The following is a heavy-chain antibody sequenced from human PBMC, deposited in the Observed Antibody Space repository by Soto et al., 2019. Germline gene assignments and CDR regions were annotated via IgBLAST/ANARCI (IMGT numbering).Heavy chain of an antibody. CDR2: IYHSGST. V-gene: IGHV4-30-2*01. Sequence: SETLSLTCAVSGGSISSGGYSWSWIRQPPGKGLEWIGYIYHSGSTYYNPSLKSRVTVSVDRSKNQFSLKLSSVTAADTAVYYCARGGYGEPFDHWGQGTLVTVSS. CDR3: ARGGYGEPFDH. CDR1: GGSISSGGYS. D-gene: IGHD4-17*01. J-gene: IGHJ4*02.